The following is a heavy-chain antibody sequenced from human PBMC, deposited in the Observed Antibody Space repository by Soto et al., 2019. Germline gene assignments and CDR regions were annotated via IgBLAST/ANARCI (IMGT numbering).Heavy chain of an antibody. Sequence: GPTLVNPTQTLTLSCTFSAFSLSTGGVGVGWIRQPPGKALEWLALIYWDDDKRYSPSLRSRLTITKDTSKNQVVLTMTNMDPVDTATYYCIQSRCGGDCLQSYASYYYYGMDVWGQGTTVTVSS. CDR3: IQSRCGGDCLQSYASYYYYGMDV. D-gene: IGHD2-21*02. CDR2: IYWDDDK. V-gene: IGHV2-5*02. CDR1: AFSLSTGGVG. J-gene: IGHJ6*02.